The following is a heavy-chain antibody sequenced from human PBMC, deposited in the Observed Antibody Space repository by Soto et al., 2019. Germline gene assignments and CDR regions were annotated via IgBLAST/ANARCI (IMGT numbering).Heavy chain of an antibody. CDR2: ISSSSSYT. V-gene: IGHV3-11*06. CDR3: ARNPHYDILTPYNWFDP. CDR1: GFTFSDYY. D-gene: IGHD3-9*01. J-gene: IGHJ5*02. Sequence: PGGSQRLSCAASGFTFSDYYMSWIRQAPGKGLEWVSYISSSSSYTNYADSVKGRFTISRDNAKNSLYLQMNSVRAEDTAVYHCARNPHYDILTPYNWFDPWGQGTLVTVSS.